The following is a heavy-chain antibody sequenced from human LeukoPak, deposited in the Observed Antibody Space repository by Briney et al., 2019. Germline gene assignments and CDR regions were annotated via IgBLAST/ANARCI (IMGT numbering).Heavy chain of an antibody. D-gene: IGHD2-21*01. Sequence: GGSLRLSCAASGFTFSRDSMNWVRQAPGKGLEWVSYINGGGSPIFYADSVRGRFTISRDNAKNSLHLQMNSLRAEDTAVYYCVRDNPRCCGVIPANIDDYWGQGTLVTVST. CDR2: INGGGSPI. CDR3: VRDNPRCCGVIPANIDDY. CDR1: GFTFSRDS. V-gene: IGHV3-48*01. J-gene: IGHJ4*02.